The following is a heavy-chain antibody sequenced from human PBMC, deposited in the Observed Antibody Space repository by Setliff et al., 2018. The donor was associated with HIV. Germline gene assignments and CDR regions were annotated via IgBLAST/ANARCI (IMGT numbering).Heavy chain of an antibody. CDR2: IYTTQTT. J-gene: IGHJ4*02. V-gene: IGHV4-4*08. CDR1: GDSTSTYY. CDR3: ATLQSSGWPHETEY. D-gene: IGHD6-19*01. Sequence: SSETLSLTCTVSGDSTSTYYWNWIRQSPGKGLEWIGYIYTTQTTKYNPSLKSRVTISVDTSKNQFSLKLRSVTAADTAVYYCATLQSSGWPHETEYWGQGTLVTVSS.